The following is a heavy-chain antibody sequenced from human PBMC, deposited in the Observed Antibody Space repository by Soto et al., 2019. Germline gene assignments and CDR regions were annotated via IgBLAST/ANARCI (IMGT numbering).Heavy chain of an antibody. CDR1: GDSFTTYW. Sequence: PGESLKISCSVSGDSFTTYWIAWVRQMPGKGLEWMGIIYPGDFDTNYSPSFQGHVTISADKSISTAYLQWSSLKASDTAMYYCARLYYYDSSGYPDYWGQGTLVTVSS. V-gene: IGHV5-51*01. CDR3: ARLYYYDSSGYPDY. CDR2: IYPGDFDT. D-gene: IGHD3-22*01. J-gene: IGHJ4*02.